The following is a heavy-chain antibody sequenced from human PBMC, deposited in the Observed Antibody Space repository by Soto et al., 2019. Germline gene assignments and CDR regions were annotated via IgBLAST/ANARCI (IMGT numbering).Heavy chain of an antibody. CDR2: INPNSGGT. CDR3: ARVAIRFGSRQQLEPFLYFDY. CDR1: GYTFTGYY. D-gene: IGHD6-13*01. V-gene: IGHV1-2*02. Sequence: GASVKVSCKASGYTFTGYYMHWVRQAPGQGLEWMGWINPNSGGTNYAQKFQGRVTITRDTSASTAYMELSSLRSEDTAVYYCARVAIRFGSRQQLEPFLYFDYWGQGTLVTVSS. J-gene: IGHJ4*02.